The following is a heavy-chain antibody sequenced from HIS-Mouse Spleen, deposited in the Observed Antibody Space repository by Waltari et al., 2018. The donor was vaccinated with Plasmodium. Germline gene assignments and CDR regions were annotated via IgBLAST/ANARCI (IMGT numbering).Heavy chain of an antibody. J-gene: IGHJ4*02. Sequence: EVQLVETGGGLIQPGGSLRLSCAASGFIISSNYMSWVRQAPGKGLEWVSVICSGGSTYYAASVKGRFTISRDNSKNTLYLQMNSLRAEDTAVYYCARAAIAWGSPYYFDYWGQGTLVTVSS. CDR3: ARAAIAWGSPYYFDY. CDR1: GFIISSNY. D-gene: IGHD7-27*01. V-gene: IGHV3-53*02. CDR2: ICSGGST.